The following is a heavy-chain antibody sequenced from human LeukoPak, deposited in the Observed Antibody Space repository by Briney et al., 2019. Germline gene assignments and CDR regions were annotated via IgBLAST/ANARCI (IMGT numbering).Heavy chain of an antibody. D-gene: IGHD3-3*01. Sequence: SETLSLTCAVYGGSFSGYYWSWIRQPPGKGLEWIGEINHSGSTNYNPSLKSRVTISVDASKNQFSLKLSSVTAADTAVYYCARGGTIWSGYAYYYYYMDVWGKGTTVTVSS. J-gene: IGHJ6*03. V-gene: IGHV4-34*01. CDR2: INHSGST. CDR1: GGSFSGYY. CDR3: ARGGTIWSGYAYYYYYMDV.